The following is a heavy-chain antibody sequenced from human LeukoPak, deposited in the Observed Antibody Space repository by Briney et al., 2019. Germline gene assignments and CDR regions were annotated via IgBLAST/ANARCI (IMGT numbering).Heavy chain of an antibody. CDR1: GGSFSGYY. Sequence: SETLSLTCAVYGGSFSGYYWSWIRQPPGKGLEWIGEINHSGSTNYNPSLKSRVTISVDTSKNQFSLKLSSVTVADTAVYYCARGLDYYGSGSYYPGDWYFDLWGRGTLVTVSS. CDR2: INHSGST. D-gene: IGHD3-10*01. V-gene: IGHV4-34*01. J-gene: IGHJ2*01. CDR3: ARGLDYYGSGSYYPGDWYFDL.